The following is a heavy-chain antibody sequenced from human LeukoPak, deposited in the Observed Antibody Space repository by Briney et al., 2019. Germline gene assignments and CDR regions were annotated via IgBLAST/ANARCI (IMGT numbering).Heavy chain of an antibody. D-gene: IGHD3-10*01. Sequence: ASVKVSCKASGYTFTSYYMHWLRQAPGQGLEWMGIINPSGGSTSYAQKFQGRVTMTRDTSTSTVYMELSSLRSEDTAVYYCARERVMVRGVISRLYYYYYGMDVWGQGTTVTVSS. CDR3: ARERVMVRGVISRLYYYYYGMDV. CDR1: GYTFTSYY. J-gene: IGHJ6*02. V-gene: IGHV1-46*01. CDR2: INPSGGST.